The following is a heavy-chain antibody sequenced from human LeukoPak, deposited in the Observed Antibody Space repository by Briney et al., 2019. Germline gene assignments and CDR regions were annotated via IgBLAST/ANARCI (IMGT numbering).Heavy chain of an antibody. D-gene: IGHD3-3*02. J-gene: IGHJ4*02. V-gene: IGHV3-53*01. Sequence: PGGSLRLSCAASGFIVSSNYMTWVRQAPGKGLEWVSDIHNDGSTYYADSVKGRFTISRDNSKNTLYLQMNSLRVEDTALYYCAALARDYWGQGILVTVSS. CDR1: GFIVSSNY. CDR2: IHNDGST. CDR3: AALARDY.